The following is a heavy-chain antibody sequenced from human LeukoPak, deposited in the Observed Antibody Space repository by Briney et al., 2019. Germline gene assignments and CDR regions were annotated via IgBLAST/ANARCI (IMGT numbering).Heavy chain of an antibody. CDR1: GGSISSYY. J-gene: IGHJ4*02. CDR3: ARDHSSGWYSIDY. CDR2: IYYSGST. D-gene: IGHD6-19*01. V-gene: IGHV4-59*01. Sequence: SETLFLTCTVYGGSISSYYWGWIRQPPGKGLEWIGYIYYSGSTNYNPSLKSRVTISVDTSKNQFSLKPSSVTAADTAVYYCARDHSSGWYSIDYWGQGTLVTVSS.